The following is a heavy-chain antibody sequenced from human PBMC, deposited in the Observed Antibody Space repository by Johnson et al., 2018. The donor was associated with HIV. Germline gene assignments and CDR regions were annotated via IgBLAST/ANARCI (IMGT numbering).Heavy chain of an antibody. CDR3: ARDHGWSRGWLFDAFDI. Sequence: QMLLVESGGGVVQPGRSLRLSCAASGFTLRTYAMHWVRQAQGKGLEWVAVISDDGSNKFYAESVKGRFTISRDNSKKTMYLQMNSLRPEDTAVYYCARDHGWSRGWLFDAFDIWGQGTMVTVSS. J-gene: IGHJ3*02. CDR2: ISDDGSNK. V-gene: IGHV3-30*03. D-gene: IGHD6-19*01. CDR1: GFTLRTYA.